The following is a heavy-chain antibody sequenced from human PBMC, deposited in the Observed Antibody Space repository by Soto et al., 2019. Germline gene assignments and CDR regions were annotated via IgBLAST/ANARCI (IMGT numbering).Heavy chain of an antibody. D-gene: IGHD3-10*01. J-gene: IGHJ4*02. Sequence: ESGGGLVKPGGSLRLSCAASGFTFSDYYMRWIRQAPGKGLEWVSYISPTSSYTDYVDSVKGRFTISRDDAKNSLYLDMNSLGIEATACYYCARWGTGYYYYLSGQDFLGQGTLVIVS. V-gene: IGHV3-11*06. CDR1: GFTFSDYY. CDR3: ARWGTGYYYYLSGQDF. CDR2: ISPTSSYT.